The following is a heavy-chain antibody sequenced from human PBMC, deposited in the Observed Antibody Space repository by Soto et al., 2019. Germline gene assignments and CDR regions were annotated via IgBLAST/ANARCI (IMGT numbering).Heavy chain of an antibody. CDR2: IRSKANSYAT. D-gene: IGHD6-13*01. Sequence: EVQLEESGGGLVQPGGSLKLSCAASGFTFSGSAMHWVRQASGKGLEWVGRIRSKANSYATAYAASVKGRFTISRDDSKNTAYLQMNSLKTEDTAVYYCTRPSASTASGPSYYYYYMDVWGKWTTVTVSS. CDR1: GFTFSGSA. V-gene: IGHV3-73*01. J-gene: IGHJ6*03. CDR3: TRPSASTASGPSYYYYYMDV.